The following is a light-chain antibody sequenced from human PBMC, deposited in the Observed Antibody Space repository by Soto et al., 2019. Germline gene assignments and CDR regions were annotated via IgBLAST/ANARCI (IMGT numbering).Light chain of an antibody. J-gene: IGKJ2*01. Sequence: DIQMTQSPSTLSASVGDRVTITCRASQSVTNWLAWYQQKPGKAPNLLIYDAFRLQSRIPSRFSGSGSGTEFTLTISNLQPDDFATYYCQQYTTYPYTFGQGTKLEIK. CDR3: QQYTTYPYT. CDR1: QSVTNW. V-gene: IGKV1-5*01. CDR2: DAF.